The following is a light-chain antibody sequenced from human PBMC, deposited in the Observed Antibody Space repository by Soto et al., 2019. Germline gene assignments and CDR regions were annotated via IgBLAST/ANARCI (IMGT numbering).Light chain of an antibody. J-gene: IGKJ2*01. CDR2: GAS. CDR3: QQFYYYPHT. V-gene: IGKV1-39*01. Sequence: IQMTQSPSSLSASVGDGVTLTCRASHTIATYLNWYQQKPGQVPEVLIYGASCLHVGVASRFTGSRYETDFTLTINNLQPEDFAIYYCQQFYYYPHTFGQGTKLEVK. CDR1: HTIATY.